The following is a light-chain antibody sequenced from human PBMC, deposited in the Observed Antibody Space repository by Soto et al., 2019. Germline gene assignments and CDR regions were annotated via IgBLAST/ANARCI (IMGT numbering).Light chain of an antibody. J-gene: IGKJ4*01. Sequence: EIVMAQSPATLSVSPGEGATLSCRASQTVYSNLAWYQQKPGQAPRLLIDGASTRATGIPARFSGSGSGTEFTLTISSLQSEYFAVYYCQQYNKWSLTFGGGTKVEIK. CDR3: QQYNKWSLT. CDR1: QTVYSN. CDR2: GAS. V-gene: IGKV3-15*01.